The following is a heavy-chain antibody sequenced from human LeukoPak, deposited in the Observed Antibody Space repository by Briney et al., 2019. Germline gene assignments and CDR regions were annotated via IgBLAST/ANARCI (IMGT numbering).Heavy chain of an antibody. Sequence: GGSLRLSCAASGFTVSSNYMSWVRQAPGKGLEWVANIKQDGSEKYYVDSVKGRFTISRDNAKNSLYLQMYSLRAEDTAVYYCVTTTTVSREGGQGTLVIVSS. J-gene: IGHJ4*02. CDR3: VTTTTVSRE. CDR2: IKQDGSEK. V-gene: IGHV3-7*01. CDR1: GFTVSSNY. D-gene: IGHD4-11*01.